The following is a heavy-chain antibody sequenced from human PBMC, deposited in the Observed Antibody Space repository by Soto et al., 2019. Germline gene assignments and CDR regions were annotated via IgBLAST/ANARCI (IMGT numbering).Heavy chain of an antibody. D-gene: IGHD3-10*01. V-gene: IGHV3-43*01. CDR2: ISWDGGST. Sequence: PGGSLRLSCAASGSTFDDYTMHWVRQAPGKGLEWVSLISWDGGSTYYADSVKGRFTISRDNSKNSLYLQMNSLRTEDTALYYCAKTFGGPGYYYGMDVWGQGTTVTVSS. CDR3: AKTFGGPGYYYGMDV. J-gene: IGHJ6*02. CDR1: GSTFDDYT.